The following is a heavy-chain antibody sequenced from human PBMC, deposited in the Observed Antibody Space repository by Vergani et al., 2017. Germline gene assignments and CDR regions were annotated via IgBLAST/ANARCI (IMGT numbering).Heavy chain of an antibody. D-gene: IGHD3-9*01. CDR2: IYYSGST. J-gene: IGHJ5*02. V-gene: IGHV4-59*08. CDR1: GGSISSYY. CDR3: ASLGGPSYYDILTGFGGAGGVFEPTDNWFDP. Sequence: QVQLQESGPGLVKPSETLSLTCTVSGGSISSYYWSWIRQPPGKGLEWIGYIYYSGSTNYNPSLKSRVTISVDTSKNQFSLKLSSVTAADTAVYYCASLGGPSYYDILTGFGGAGGVFEPTDNWFDPWGQGTLVTVSS.